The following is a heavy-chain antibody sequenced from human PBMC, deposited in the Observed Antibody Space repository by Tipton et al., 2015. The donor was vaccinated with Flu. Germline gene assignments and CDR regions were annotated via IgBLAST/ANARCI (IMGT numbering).Heavy chain of an antibody. J-gene: IGHJ6*02. CDR2: INHSGST. CDR3: ARIRVAGTTGYYYYYGMDV. V-gene: IGHV4-34*01. D-gene: IGHD1-7*01. Sequence: TLSLTCAVYGGSFSGYYWSWIRQPPGKGLEWIGEINHSGSTNYNPSLKSRVTISVDTSKNQFSLKLSSVTAADTAVYYCARIRVAGTTGYYYYYGMDVWGQGTTVTVSS. CDR1: GGSFSGYY.